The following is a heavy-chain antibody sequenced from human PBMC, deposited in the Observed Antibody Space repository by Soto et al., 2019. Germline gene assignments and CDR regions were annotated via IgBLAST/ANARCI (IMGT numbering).Heavy chain of an antibody. CDR3: AKTPGMDV. V-gene: IGHV3-23*01. Sequence: EVQLLESGGGLVQPGGSLRLSCADSGFNFSSYAMSWVRQAPGKGLEWVSAISGSGGSTYYADSVKGRFTISRDNSKNTLYRKMNSLRAEDTAVYYCAKTPGMDVWGQGTTVTVSS. J-gene: IGHJ6*02. CDR2: ISGSGGST. CDR1: GFNFSSYA.